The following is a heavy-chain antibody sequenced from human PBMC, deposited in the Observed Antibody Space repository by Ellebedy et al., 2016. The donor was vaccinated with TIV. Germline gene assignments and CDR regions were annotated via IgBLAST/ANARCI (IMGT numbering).Heavy chain of an antibody. Sequence: PGGSLRLSCAASGFTFSNYAMTWVRQAPGKGLDWVSGISGSGGNTYYADSVKGRFTISRDNSKNTLYLQMNILRAEDTAVYFCAKDFYTNRNPDYWGQGTLVTVSS. V-gene: IGHV3-23*01. CDR1: GFTFSNYA. D-gene: IGHD2-2*02. CDR3: AKDFYTNRNPDY. CDR2: ISGSGGNT. J-gene: IGHJ4*02.